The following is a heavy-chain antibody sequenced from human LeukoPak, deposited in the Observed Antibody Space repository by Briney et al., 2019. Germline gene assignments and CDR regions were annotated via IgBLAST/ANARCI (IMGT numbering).Heavy chain of an antibody. V-gene: IGHV4-39*06. D-gene: IGHD6-6*01. J-gene: IGHJ5*02. Sequence: SETLSLTCTVSGGSISSSSYYWGWIRQPPGKGLEWIGSIYYSGTTYYNPSLESRVTISVDTSKNQFPLKLSSVTAADTAVYYCARLSSLANIAARGRTWLDPWGQGSLVTVSS. CDR2: IYYSGTT. CDR1: GGSISSSSYY. CDR3: ARLSSLANIAARGRTWLDP.